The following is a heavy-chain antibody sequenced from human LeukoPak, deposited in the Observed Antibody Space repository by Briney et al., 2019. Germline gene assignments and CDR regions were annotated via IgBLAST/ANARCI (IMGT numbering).Heavy chain of an antibody. D-gene: IGHD1-26*01. Sequence: SETLSLTCTVSGGSISSGGYYWNWLRQHPGKGLESIGYIYYSGSTYYNPTLKSRITMSVDTPKNQFSLSLRSVTAADTAVYYCARDGGVGATTSYFDYWGQGTLVTVSS. CDR1: GGSISSGGYY. J-gene: IGHJ4*02. V-gene: IGHV4-31*03. CDR3: ARDGGVGATTSYFDY. CDR2: IYYSGST.